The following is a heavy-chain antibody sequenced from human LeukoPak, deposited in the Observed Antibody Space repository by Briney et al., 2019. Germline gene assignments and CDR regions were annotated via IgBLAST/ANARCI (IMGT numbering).Heavy chain of an antibody. CDR1: GYTFTSYG. CDR3: ARDIYTTELDIVVVPAAILDYYYGMDV. V-gene: IGHV1-18*01. Sequence: ASVKVSCKASGYTFTSYGISWVRQAPGQGLEWMGWISAYNGNTNYAQKLQGRVTMTTDTSTNTAYMELRSLRSDDTAVYYCARDIYTTELDIVVVPAAILDYYYGMDVWGQGTTVTVSS. CDR2: ISAYNGNT. J-gene: IGHJ6*02. D-gene: IGHD2-2*01.